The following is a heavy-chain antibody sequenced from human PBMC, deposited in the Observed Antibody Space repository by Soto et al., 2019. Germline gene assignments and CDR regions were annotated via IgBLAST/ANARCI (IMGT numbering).Heavy chain of an antibody. Sequence: QVQLVESGGGVVQPGRSLRLSCAASGFTFSSYAMHWVRQAPGKGLEWVAVISYDGSNKYYADSVKGRFTISRDNSKNTLYLQMKRLWAEDTAVYYYASAGRASVAEYVDFWGQGTLVTVSS. V-gene: IGHV3-30-3*01. J-gene: IGHJ4*02. CDR1: GFTFSSYA. D-gene: IGHD6-19*01. CDR3: ASAGRASVAEYVDF. CDR2: ISYDGSNK.